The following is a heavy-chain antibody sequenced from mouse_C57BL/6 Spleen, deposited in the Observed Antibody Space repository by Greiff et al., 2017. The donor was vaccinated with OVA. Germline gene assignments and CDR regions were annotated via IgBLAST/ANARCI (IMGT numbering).Heavy chain of an antibody. CDR2: FHPYNDDT. V-gene: IGHV1-47*01. CDR1: GYTFTTYH. J-gene: IGHJ1*03. D-gene: IGHD1-1*01. CDR3: ARGDNSYGGEYIDV. Sequence: QVQLQQSGAELVKPGASVKMSCKASGYTFTTYHIEWMKQNHGKSLEWIGNFHPYNDDTKYNEKFKGKATLTVAKSSSTVYLELSRLTSDDSAVDYCARGDNSYGGEYIDVWGKGTAVTVSS.